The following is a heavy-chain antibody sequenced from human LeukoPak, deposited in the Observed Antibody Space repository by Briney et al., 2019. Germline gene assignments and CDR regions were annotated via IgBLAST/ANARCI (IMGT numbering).Heavy chain of an antibody. D-gene: IGHD6-13*01. CDR1: GFSFSTSA. Sequence: GGSLRLSCAASGFSFSTSAMSWVRQAPGKGLEWVSYISSSGSTIYYADSVKGRFTISRDNAKNSLYLQMNSLRAEDTAVYYCARDLSIDRSSWYFYSVGDAFDIWGQGTMVTVSS. J-gene: IGHJ3*02. CDR2: ISSSGSTI. V-gene: IGHV3-48*04. CDR3: ARDLSIDRSSWYFYSVGDAFDI.